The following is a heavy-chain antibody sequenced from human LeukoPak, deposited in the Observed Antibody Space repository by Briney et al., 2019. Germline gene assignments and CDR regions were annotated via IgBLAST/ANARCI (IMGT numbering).Heavy chain of an antibody. CDR1: GGSINNYY. CDR3: ARGRIAVAVFDY. Sequence: TSETLSLTCTVSGGSINNYYWSWIRQPPGKGLECIGEINHSGSTNYNPSLKSRVTISVDTSKNQFSLKLSSVTAADTTVYYCARGRIAVAVFDYWGQGTLVTVSS. CDR2: INHSGST. V-gene: IGHV4-34*01. J-gene: IGHJ4*02. D-gene: IGHD6-19*01.